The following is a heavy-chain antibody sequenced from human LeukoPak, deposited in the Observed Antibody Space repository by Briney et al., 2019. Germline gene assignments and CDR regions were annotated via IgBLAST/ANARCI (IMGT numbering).Heavy chain of an antibody. J-gene: IGHJ5*02. CDR3: ALGSGWYDFDP. CDR2: IIPIFGTA. CDR1: GGTFSSYA. Sequence: ASVKVSCKASGGTFSSYAISWVRQAPGQGLEWMGGIIPIFGTANYAQKFQGRVTITADKSTSTAYMELSSLRSEDTAVYYCALGSGWYDFDPWGQGTLVTVSS. V-gene: IGHV1-69*06. D-gene: IGHD6-19*01.